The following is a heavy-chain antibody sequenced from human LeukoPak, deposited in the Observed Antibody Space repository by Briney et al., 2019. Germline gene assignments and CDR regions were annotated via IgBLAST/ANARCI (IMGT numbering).Heavy chain of an antibody. CDR2: ISSSSSYI. J-gene: IGHJ6*02. CDR1: RFTFKTYT. Sequence: TGGSLRLSCAASRFTFKTYTMHWVRQAPGMGLEWVSSISSSSSYILYADSVKGRFTISRDNAKNSLYLQMSSLRAEDAAVYYCAREGGYQYYYAMDVWGQGTTVTVSS. CDR3: AREGGYQYYYAMDV. V-gene: IGHV3-21*01. D-gene: IGHD3-16*01.